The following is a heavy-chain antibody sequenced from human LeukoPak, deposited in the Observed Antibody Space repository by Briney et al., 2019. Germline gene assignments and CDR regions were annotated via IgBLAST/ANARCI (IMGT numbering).Heavy chain of an antibody. D-gene: IGHD3-10*01. CDR3: ARDLAHYYGSGSLFDY. CDR2: INPNSGGT. Sequence: ASVKVSCKASGYTFTGYYMHWVRQAPGQGLEWMGWINPNSGGTNYAQKFQGRVTMTTDTSTSTAYMELRSLRSDDTAVYYCARDLAHYYGSGSLFDYWGQGTLVTVSS. CDR1: GYTFTGYY. V-gene: IGHV1-2*02. J-gene: IGHJ4*02.